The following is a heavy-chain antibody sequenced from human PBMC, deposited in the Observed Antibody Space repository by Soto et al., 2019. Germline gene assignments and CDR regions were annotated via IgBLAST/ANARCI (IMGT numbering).Heavy chain of an antibody. V-gene: IGHV1-69*13. D-gene: IGHD2-15*01. CDR3: ARAFVVVVVAAWVGGMDV. Sequence: SVKVSCKASGDTFSSYAISWVRQAPGQGLEWMGGIIPIFGTANYAQKFQGRVTITADESTSTAYMELSSLRSEDTAVYYCARAFVVVVVAAWVGGMDVWGQGTTVTVSS. CDR1: GDTFSSYA. J-gene: IGHJ6*02. CDR2: IIPIFGTA.